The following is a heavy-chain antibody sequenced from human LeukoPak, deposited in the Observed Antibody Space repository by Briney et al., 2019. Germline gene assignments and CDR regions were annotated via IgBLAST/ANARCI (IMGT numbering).Heavy chain of an antibody. V-gene: IGHV1-69*05. CDR1: GGTFSSYA. CDR2: IIPIFGTA. Sequence: SVKVSCKASGGTFSSYAIIWVRQAPGQGLEWMGGIIPIFGTANYAQKFQGRVTITTDESTSTAYMELSSLRSEDTAVYYCARVPNYYYYMDVWGKGTTVTVSS. J-gene: IGHJ6*03. CDR3: ARVPNYYYYMDV.